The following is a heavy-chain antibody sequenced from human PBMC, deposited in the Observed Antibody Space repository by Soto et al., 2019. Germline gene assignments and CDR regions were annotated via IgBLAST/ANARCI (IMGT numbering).Heavy chain of an antibody. CDR1: GGSITNYY. CDR2: IYTKERT. J-gene: IGHJ5*02. Sequence: PSETLSLTCTVSGGSITNYYWSWIRQPAGKGLEWIGRIYTKERTNYNLSFRNRVTMSVDTSKNQFSLKLDAVTAADTAVYYCARDDYKDGGNNWFDPWGQGTLVTVSS. CDR3: ARDDYKDGGNNWFDP. D-gene: IGHD3-16*01. V-gene: IGHV4-4*07.